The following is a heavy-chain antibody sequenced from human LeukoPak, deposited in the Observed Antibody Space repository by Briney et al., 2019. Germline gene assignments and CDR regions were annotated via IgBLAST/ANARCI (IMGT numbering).Heavy chain of an antibody. CDR2: VSYSGRT. CDR3: ARHERGAENLDY. V-gene: IGHV4-59*08. CDR1: GASISNYY. Sequence: SETLSLTCTVSGASISNYYWSWIRQPPGKGLECIGYVSYSGRTNHNPALKSRVPISAATSKNQFSLKLASVTAADTAVYYCARHERGAENLDYWGQGTLVTVSS. J-gene: IGHJ4*02. D-gene: IGHD1-1*01.